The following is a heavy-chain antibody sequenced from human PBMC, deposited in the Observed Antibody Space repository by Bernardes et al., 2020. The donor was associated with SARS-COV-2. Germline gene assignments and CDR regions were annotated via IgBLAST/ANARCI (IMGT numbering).Heavy chain of an antibody. CDR2: ITISGDST. Sequence: GGSLRLSCAASGFTFSSYVMTWVRQAPGKGLEWVSSITISGDSTYYADSVRGRFTISRDNSKSTLYLQMNSLRVEDTALYYCAKGWQSSSSSANGMDVWGQGSTVSVTS. CDR1: GFTFSSYV. J-gene: IGHJ6*02. CDR3: AKGWQSSSSSANGMDV. V-gene: IGHV3-23*01. D-gene: IGHD6-6*01.